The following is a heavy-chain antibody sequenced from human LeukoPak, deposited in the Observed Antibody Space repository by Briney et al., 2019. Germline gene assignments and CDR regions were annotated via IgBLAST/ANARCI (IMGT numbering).Heavy chain of an antibody. Sequence: SETLSLTCNVSGGSLNGYYWTWIRQPPGKGLEWIAEINHIGTTNHNPSLKSRVTVSTDTSRQQFFLKLTSVTAADTALYYCARLVVTAPQYHYYMDVWGEGTTVTVSS. CDR1: GGSLNGYY. D-gene: IGHD2-21*02. J-gene: IGHJ6*03. CDR2: INHIGTT. V-gene: IGHV4-34*01. CDR3: ARLVVTAPQYHYYMDV.